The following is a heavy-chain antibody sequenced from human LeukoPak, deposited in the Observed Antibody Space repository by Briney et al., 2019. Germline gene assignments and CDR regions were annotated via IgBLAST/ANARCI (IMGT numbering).Heavy chain of an antibody. Sequence: GGSLRLSCAASGFTVSSNYMSWVRQAPGKGLEWVSVIYSGGSTYYADSVKGRFTISRDNSKNTLYLQMNSLRAEDTAVYYCARRDYYDSSGKGYYGMDVWGQGTTVTVSS. D-gene: IGHD3-22*01. V-gene: IGHV3-66*01. CDR3: ARRDYYDSSGKGYYGMDV. CDR1: GFTVSSNY. CDR2: IYSGGST. J-gene: IGHJ6*02.